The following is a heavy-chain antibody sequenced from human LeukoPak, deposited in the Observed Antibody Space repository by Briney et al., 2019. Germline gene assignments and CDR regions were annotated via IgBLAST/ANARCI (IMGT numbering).Heavy chain of an antibody. CDR3: ARTTGYSSGWYLDY. CDR1: GYSFISYS. J-gene: IGHJ4*02. V-gene: IGHV5-51*01. D-gene: IGHD6-19*01. CDR2: IYPGDSDT. Sequence: GESLKISCRGSGYSFISYSVGWVRQMPGEGVEWMGVIYPGDSDTRYSPSFQGQVTLSADKSISTAYLQWSSLKPSDTAMYYCARTTGYSSGWYLDYWGQGTLVTVSS.